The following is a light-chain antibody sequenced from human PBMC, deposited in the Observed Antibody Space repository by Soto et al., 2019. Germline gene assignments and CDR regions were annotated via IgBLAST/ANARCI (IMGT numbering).Light chain of an antibody. CDR3: QQYKDHVWT. CDR1: QTVERW. V-gene: IGKV1-5*01. Sequence: DIQMTQSPSTLPASVGDRVTISCRASQTVERWLAWYQQKPGKAPKLLISDVSTLERGVPSSFSGSGSASEFTLTISGLQSDDFATYYCQQYKDHVWTFGQGTKV. CDR2: DVS. J-gene: IGKJ1*01.